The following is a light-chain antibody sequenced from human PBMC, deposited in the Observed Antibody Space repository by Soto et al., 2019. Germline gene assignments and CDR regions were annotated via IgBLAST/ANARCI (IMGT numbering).Light chain of an antibody. V-gene: IGKV1-9*01. CDR2: VAS. CDR1: QGIRSY. Sequence: IQLTQSPSSLSASLGDRVTITCRASQGIRSYLAWYQQKPGRAPTLLIYVASTLQSGVPSRFSGSGSGTDFTLTISSLQPEDFATYYCQQFKSYPLTFGGGTKVDIK. J-gene: IGKJ4*01. CDR3: QQFKSYPLT.